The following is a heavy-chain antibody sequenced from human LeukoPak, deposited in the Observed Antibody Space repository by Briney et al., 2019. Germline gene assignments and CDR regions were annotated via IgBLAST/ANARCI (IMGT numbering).Heavy chain of an antibody. CDR1: GFTFSSYA. CDR3: AKVEYTSSWYGVGSLDY. J-gene: IGHJ4*02. V-gene: IGHV3-30*02. Sequence: PGGSPRLSCAASGFTFSSYAMHWVRQAPGKGLEWVAFIRYDGSNKYYADSVKGRFTISRDNSKDTLYLQMNSLRAEDTAVYYCAKVEYTSSWYGVGSLDYWGQGTMVTVSS. CDR2: IRYDGSNK. D-gene: IGHD6-13*01.